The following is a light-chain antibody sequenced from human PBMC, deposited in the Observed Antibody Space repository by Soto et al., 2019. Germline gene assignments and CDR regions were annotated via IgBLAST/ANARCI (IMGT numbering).Light chain of an antibody. V-gene: IGKV3-15*01. Sequence: ETVMTQSPATLSVSPGERATLSCRASQSVSSNLAWYQQKPGQAPRLLIYGASTRATDIPARFSGSGSGTEFTLTISSLQSEDSAVYYCQQYNNWQTFGQGTKVEIK. J-gene: IGKJ1*01. CDR1: QSVSSN. CDR2: GAS. CDR3: QQYNNWQT.